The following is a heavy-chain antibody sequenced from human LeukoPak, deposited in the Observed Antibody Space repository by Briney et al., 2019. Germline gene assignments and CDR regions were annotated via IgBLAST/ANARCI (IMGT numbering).Heavy chain of an antibody. CDR1: GFTLSSYS. D-gene: IGHD1-1*01. Sequence: SGGSLSLSCAASGFTLSSYSMNWVRQAPGKGLEWVSSISSSSSYIYYADSVKGRFTISRDNAKNSLYLQMNSLRAEDTAVYYCARQNARGAFDIWGQGTMVAVSS. CDR3: ARQNARGAFDI. J-gene: IGHJ3*02. V-gene: IGHV3-21*01. CDR2: ISSSSSYI.